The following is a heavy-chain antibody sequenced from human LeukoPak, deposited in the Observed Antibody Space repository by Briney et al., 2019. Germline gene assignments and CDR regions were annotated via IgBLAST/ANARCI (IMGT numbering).Heavy chain of an antibody. J-gene: IGHJ5*02. CDR2: IYTSGST. CDR1: GGSISSGRYY. CDR3: AREGGYDFWSGLVFDP. Sequence: SETLSLTCTVSGGSISSGRYYWSWIRQPAGKGLEWIGRIYTSGSTNYSPSLKSRVTISVDTSKNQFSLKLSSVTAADTAVYYCAREGGYDFWSGLVFDPWGQGTLVTVSS. D-gene: IGHD3-3*01. V-gene: IGHV4-61*02.